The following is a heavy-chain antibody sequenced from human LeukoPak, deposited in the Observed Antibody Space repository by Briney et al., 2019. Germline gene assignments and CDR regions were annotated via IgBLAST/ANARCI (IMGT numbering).Heavy chain of an antibody. CDR2: IYSSGST. CDR1: GGSLSNYF. Sequence: SETLSFTCTGSGGSLSNYFWSWIRQPPSTPLDWIAYIYSSGSTNYNPSLKSRVTISVDTSKNQFSLNLNSVTAADTAVYYCTRHPGGNAAHRFDYWGQGFLVTVSS. CDR3: TRHPGGNAAHRFDY. J-gene: IGHJ4*02. D-gene: IGHD4-23*01. V-gene: IGHV4-59*08.